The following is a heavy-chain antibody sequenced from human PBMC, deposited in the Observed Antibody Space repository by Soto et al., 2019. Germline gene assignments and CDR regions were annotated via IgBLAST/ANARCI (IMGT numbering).Heavy chain of an antibody. V-gene: IGHV4-4*02. J-gene: IGHJ4*02. D-gene: IGHD3-10*01. Sequence: PSDTLSLTCSFSWGSISSDNWFSCVRGPPVKGLEWIGEIDHSVNTNYNPSLKSLCTISVDKSKNQFSMKMTSVTAADTALYYCARASASSMLRGVIINWGQGTQVTVSS. CDR1: WGSISSDNW. CDR3: ARASASSMLRGVIIN. CDR2: IDHSVNT.